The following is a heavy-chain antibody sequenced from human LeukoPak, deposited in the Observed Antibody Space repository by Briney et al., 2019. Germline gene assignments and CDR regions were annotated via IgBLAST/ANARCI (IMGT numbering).Heavy chain of an antibody. CDR3: ARSWYTSAWRALIY. J-gene: IGHJ4*02. Sequence: GGSLRLSCAASGFTFSSYAMSWVRQAPAKGLEWVSAISSSGGSTNYADSVKGRFTISRDNAENSLYLELNSLRVEDTAVYYCARSWYTSAWRALIYWGQGTLVTVSS. CDR1: GFTFSSYA. CDR2: ISSSGGST. D-gene: IGHD6-19*01. V-gene: IGHV3-23*01.